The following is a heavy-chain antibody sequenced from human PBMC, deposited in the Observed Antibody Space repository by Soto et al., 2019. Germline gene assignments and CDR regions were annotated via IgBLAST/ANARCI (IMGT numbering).Heavy chain of an antibody. V-gene: IGHV1-58*01. J-gene: IGHJ6*02. Sequence: ASVKVSCKASGFTFTSSAVQWVRQARGQRLEWIGWIVVGSGNTNYAQKFQERVTITRDMSTSTAYMELSSLRSEDTAVYYCAAAYSSGHYYYGMDVWGQGTTVTVSS. CDR1: GFTFTSSA. D-gene: IGHD6-19*01. CDR3: AAAYSSGHYYYGMDV. CDR2: IVVGSGNT.